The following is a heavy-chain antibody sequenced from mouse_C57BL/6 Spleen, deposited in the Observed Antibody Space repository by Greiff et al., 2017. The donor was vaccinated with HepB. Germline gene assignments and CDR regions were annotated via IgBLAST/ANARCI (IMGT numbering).Heavy chain of an antibody. Sequence: VQLQQSGAELVRPGTSVKVSCKASGYAFTNYLIEWVKQRPGQGLEWIGVINPGSGGTNYNEKFKGKATQTADKSSSTAYMQLSSLTSEDSAVYCCARGHYYGSSYFDYWGQGTTLTVSS. D-gene: IGHD1-1*01. V-gene: IGHV1-54*01. J-gene: IGHJ2*01. CDR3: ARGHYYGSSYFDY. CDR2: INPGSGGT. CDR1: GYAFTNYL.